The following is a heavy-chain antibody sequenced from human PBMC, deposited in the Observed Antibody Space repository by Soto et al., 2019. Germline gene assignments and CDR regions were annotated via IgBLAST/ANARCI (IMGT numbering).Heavy chain of an antibody. D-gene: IGHD2-2*01. CDR2: IYYSGST. Sequence: PSETLSLTCTVSGGSISSYYWSWIRQPPGKGLEWIGYIYYSGSTNYNPSLKSRVTISVDTSKNQFSLKLSSVTAADTAVYYCARLEDYCSSTSCYAGWFDPWGQGTLVTVSS. J-gene: IGHJ5*02. CDR1: GGSISSYY. V-gene: IGHV4-59*08. CDR3: ARLEDYCSSTSCYAGWFDP.